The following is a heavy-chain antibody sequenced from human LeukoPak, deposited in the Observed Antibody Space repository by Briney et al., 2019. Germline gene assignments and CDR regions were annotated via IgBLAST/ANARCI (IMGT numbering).Heavy chain of an antibody. CDR3: ATSGSYYGWYFDL. Sequence: GGSLRLSCAASGFTFSSNWMHWVRQAPGKGLVWVSRINNDGSSTSYADSVKGRFTISRDNAKNTLYLQMNSLRAEDTAVYYCATSGSYYGWYFDLWGRGTLVTVSA. V-gene: IGHV3-74*01. CDR2: INNDGSST. J-gene: IGHJ2*01. D-gene: IGHD1-26*01. CDR1: GFTFSSNW.